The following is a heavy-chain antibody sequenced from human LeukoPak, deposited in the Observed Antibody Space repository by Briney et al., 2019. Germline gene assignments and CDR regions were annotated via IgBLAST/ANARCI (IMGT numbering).Heavy chain of an antibody. CDR1: GVSISSYY. V-gene: IGHV4-59*12. Sequence: SETLSLTCTVSGVSISSYYWSWIRQPPGKGLEWIGYMHYSGSTNYNPSLKSRVTISVDTSKNQFSLKLSSVTAADTAVYYCARGGGDYYMDVWGKGTTVTVSS. J-gene: IGHJ6*03. CDR3: ARGGGDYYMDV. D-gene: IGHD3-10*01. CDR2: MHYSGST.